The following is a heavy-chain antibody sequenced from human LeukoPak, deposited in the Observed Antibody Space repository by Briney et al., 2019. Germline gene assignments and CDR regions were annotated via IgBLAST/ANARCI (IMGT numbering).Heavy chain of an antibody. J-gene: IGHJ4*02. CDR3: ARWQDGYDYRGLDF. Sequence: PSETLSLTCAVYGGSFSGYYWSWIRKPPGKGLEWIGEINHSGSTNYNPSLKSRVTISIDKSKNHFSLSLKSVTAADTAVYYCARWQDGYDYRGLDFWGQGALVTVSS. D-gene: IGHD5-24*01. CDR1: GGSFSGYY. V-gene: IGHV4-34*01. CDR2: INHSGST.